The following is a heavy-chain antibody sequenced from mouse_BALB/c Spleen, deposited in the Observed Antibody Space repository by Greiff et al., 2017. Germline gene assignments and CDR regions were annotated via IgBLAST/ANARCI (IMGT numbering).Heavy chain of an antibody. J-gene: IGHJ4*01. CDR2: IWGDGST. CDR1: GFSLTGYG. Sequence: QVQLQQTGPGLVAPSQSLSITCTVSGFSLTGYGVNWVRQPPGKGLEWLGMIWGDGSTDYNSALKSRLSISKDNSKSQVFLKMNSLQTDDTARYYCARSTMTPYAMDYWGQGTSVTVSS. CDR3: ARSTMTPYAMDY. V-gene: IGHV2-6-7*01. D-gene: IGHD2-4*01.